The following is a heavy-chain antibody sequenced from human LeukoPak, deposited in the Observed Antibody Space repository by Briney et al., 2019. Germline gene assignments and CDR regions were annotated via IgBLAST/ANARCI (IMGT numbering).Heavy chain of an antibody. CDR2: IYYTGSGST. CDR3: ASLAGSGKYYYYMDV. CDR1: GGSISSSSHY. D-gene: IGHD3-10*01. V-gene: IGHV4-39*01. J-gene: IGHJ6*03. Sequence: PSETLSLTCTVSGGSISSSSHYWGWIRRPPGKGLEWIGSIYYTGSGSTYYNPSLKSRVTVSLDTSKNQFSLKMSSVTAADTAVYYCASLAGSGKYYYYMDVWGKGTTVTVSS.